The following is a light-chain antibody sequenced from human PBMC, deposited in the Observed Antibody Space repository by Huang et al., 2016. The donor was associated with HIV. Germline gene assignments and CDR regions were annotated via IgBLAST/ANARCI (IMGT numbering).Light chain of an antibody. V-gene: IGKV1-33*01. CDR1: QDISNY. CDR3: QQYDNLPLT. CDR2: DAS. Sequence: DIKMTQSPSSLSASVGDRVTITFQASQDISNYLNWYQQKPGKAPKLLIYDASNLETGVPSRFSGSGSGTDFTFTISSLQPEDIATYYCQQYDNLPLTFGGGTKVEIK. J-gene: IGKJ4*01.